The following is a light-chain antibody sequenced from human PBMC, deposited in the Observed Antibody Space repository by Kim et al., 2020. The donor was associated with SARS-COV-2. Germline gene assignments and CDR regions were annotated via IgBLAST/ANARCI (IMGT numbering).Light chain of an antibody. V-gene: IGKV3-20*01. CDR3: QQYGTSPIYT. J-gene: IGKJ2*01. CDR2: GAS. CDR1: HCVSSSY. Sequence: PQQRPPLHVRANHCVSSSYLACYRQKPGQSPRLLIYGASTRVIGIPDMFRASGSRTDFSLTISILEPKYFALYYWQQYGTSPIYTFGQGTKLEL.